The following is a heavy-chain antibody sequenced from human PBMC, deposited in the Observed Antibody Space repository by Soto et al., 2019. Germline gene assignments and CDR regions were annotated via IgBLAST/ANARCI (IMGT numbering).Heavy chain of an antibody. CDR2: IYHSGST. V-gene: IGHV4-30-2*01. Sequence: PSETLSLTCAVSGGSISSDGYSWSWIRQPPGKGLEWIGYIYHSGSTYYNPSLKSRVTISVDRSKNQFSLKLSSVTAADTAVYYCARGLSGGYDLWGQGTLVTVSS. J-gene: IGHJ4*02. D-gene: IGHD5-12*01. CDR3: ARGLSGGYDL. CDR1: GGSISSDGYS.